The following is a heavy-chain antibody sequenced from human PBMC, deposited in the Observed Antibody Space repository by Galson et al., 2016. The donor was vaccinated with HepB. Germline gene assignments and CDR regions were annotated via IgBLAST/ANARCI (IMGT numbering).Heavy chain of an antibody. CDR2: ITNSGSAI. CDR3: ARETPIVGASYDY. J-gene: IGHJ4*02. CDR1: GFTFSEYY. Sequence: SLRLSCAASGFTFSEYYMSWIRQAPGKGLELVSYITNSGSAICTADFVKGRFTISRGDAKNSLYLQMNSLRVEDTAVYYCARETPIVGASYDYWGQGTLVTVSS. V-gene: IGHV3-11*01. D-gene: IGHD1-26*01.